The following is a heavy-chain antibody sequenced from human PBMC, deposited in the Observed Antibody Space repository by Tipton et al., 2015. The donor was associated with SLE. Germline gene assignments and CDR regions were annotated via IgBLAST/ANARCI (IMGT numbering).Heavy chain of an antibody. Sequence: SLRLSCAASGFPFSTYWMHWVRQAPEGGLVWVSRIIGDGSGANYADSVKGRFIISRDNARETLSLQMHSLRAEGTALCYCATSGLSGGHRIDWWGQGTLVTVSS. J-gene: IGHJ4*02. CDR2: IIGDGSGA. D-gene: IGHD3-10*01. V-gene: IGHV3-74*01. CDR1: GFPFSTYW. CDR3: ATSGLSGGHRIDW.